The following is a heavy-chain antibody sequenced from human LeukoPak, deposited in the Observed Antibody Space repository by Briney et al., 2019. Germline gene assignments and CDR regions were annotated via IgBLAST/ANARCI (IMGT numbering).Heavy chain of an antibody. CDR3: AKGHVITSNLDY. D-gene: IGHD3-22*01. Sequence: GGSLRLSCAASEFSVGSNYMTWVRQAPGKGLQWVAFIRYDGRNKYYADSVKGRFTISRDSSKNTLYLQMDSLRAEDTALYYCAKGHVITSNLDYWGQGTLVTVSS. J-gene: IGHJ4*02. CDR1: EFSVGSNY. V-gene: IGHV3-30*02. CDR2: IRYDGRNK.